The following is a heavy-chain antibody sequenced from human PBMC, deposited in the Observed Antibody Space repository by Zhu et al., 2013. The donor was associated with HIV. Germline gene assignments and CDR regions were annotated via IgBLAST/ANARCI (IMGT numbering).Heavy chain of an antibody. D-gene: IGHD6-19*01. Sequence: QVQLVQSGAEVKKPGASVKVSCKASGYTFTSYYLHWVRQAPGQGLEWMGIINPSGGSTSYAQKFQGRVTMTRDTSTSTVYMELSSLRSEDTAVYYRASLAVAGTGYYFDYWGQGNPGSPSPQ. J-gene: IGHJ4*02. CDR2: INPSGGST. V-gene: IGHV1-46*01. CDR3: ASLAVAGTGYYFDY. CDR1: GYTFTSYY.